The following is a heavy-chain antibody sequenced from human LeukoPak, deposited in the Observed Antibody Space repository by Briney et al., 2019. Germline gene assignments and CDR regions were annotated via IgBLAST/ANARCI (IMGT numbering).Heavy chain of an antibody. J-gene: IGHJ4*02. V-gene: IGHV3-7*01. CDR3: TRSGIYSSAWSDY. CDR2: IKHDGGEK. CDR1: GLTFSNYW. D-gene: IGHD6-19*01. Sequence: GGSLRLSCVASGLTFSNYWMSWVRQAPGKGLEWVANIKHDGGEKYYVDSVKGRFTISRDDAKNTVYLQMNSLRDEDTAVYYCTRSGIYSSAWSDYWGQGILVTVSS.